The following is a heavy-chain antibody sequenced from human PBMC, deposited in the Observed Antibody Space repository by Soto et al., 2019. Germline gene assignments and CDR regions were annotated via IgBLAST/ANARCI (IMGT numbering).Heavy chain of an antibody. Sequence: EVQLVETGGGLIRPGGSLSLSCAASGLAVTSNYMSWVRQAPGKGLEWVSIVYSSGTTYYADSVKGRFTFSRDKSKNTIYLQMRNLRAEDTAVYYCARVDTYDYYYSMDVWGQGTTVTVSS. CDR1: GLAVTSNY. CDR3: ARVDTYDYYYSMDV. J-gene: IGHJ6*02. CDR2: VYSSGTT. V-gene: IGHV3-53*02. D-gene: IGHD5-18*01.